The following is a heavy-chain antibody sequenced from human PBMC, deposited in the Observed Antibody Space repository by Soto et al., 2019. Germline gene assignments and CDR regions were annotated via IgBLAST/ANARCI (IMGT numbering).Heavy chain of an antibody. D-gene: IGHD6-13*01. CDR2: TRDKANSYTT. CDR1: GFTFSDHY. CDR3: ARGSSRFQDPSYYYAMDV. V-gene: IGHV3-72*01. J-gene: IGHJ6*02. Sequence: EVQLVESGGGLVQPGGSLRLSCAASGFTFSDHYMDWVRQAPGKGLEWVGRTRDKANSYTTEYAASVKGRFTVSRDDSRNSVYLQMSSLQTEDTAVYYRARGSSRFQDPSYYYAMDVWGQGTTVTVSS.